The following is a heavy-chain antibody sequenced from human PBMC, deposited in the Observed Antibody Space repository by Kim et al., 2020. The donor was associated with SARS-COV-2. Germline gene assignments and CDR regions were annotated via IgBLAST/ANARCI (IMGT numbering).Heavy chain of an antibody. CDR2: ISGSGGST. J-gene: IGHJ4*02. V-gene: IGHV3-23*01. CDR3: AKGLRHYDFWSGYYTDYFDY. D-gene: IGHD3-3*01. CDR1: GFTFSSYA. Sequence: GGSLRLSCAASGFTFSSYAMSWVRQAPGKGLEWVSAISGSGGSTYYADSVKGRFTISRDNSKNTLYLQMNSLRAEDTAVYYCAKGLRHYDFWSGYYTDYFDYWGQGTLVTVSS.